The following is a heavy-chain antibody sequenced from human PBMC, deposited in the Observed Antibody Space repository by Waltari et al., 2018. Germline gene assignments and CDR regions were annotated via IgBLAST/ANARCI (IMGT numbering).Heavy chain of an antibody. J-gene: IGHJ2*01. V-gene: IGHV4-39*01. CDR3: ATLPIPLELWYFDL. CDR2: LHYGGSS. D-gene: IGHD1-7*01. CDR1: GVSISTSRYY. Sequence: QLQLQESGPGLVNPSATLSLTCTVSGVSISTSRYYWGWLRQPPGKGLDWIGSLHYGGSSYFNPSLKSRVTISVDTSKNQFSLKLTSVTAADTAVYYCATLPIPLELWYFDLWGRGTLVTVSS.